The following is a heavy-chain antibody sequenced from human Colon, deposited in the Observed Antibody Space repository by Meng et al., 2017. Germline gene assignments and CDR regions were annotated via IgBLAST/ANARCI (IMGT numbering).Heavy chain of an antibody. Sequence: QPHRRGPGHVKPFEHRPPHRLTSGESVSSKTGLWNWIRQSPSRGLEWLGRTYYRAKWNHDYAESLRGRITINPDTSNHQISLQLNSVTPEDTAVYYCTRGLEFYRFEYWGQGTLVTVSS. V-gene: IGHV6-1*01. CDR1: GESVSSKTGL. CDR3: TRGLEFYRFEY. D-gene: IGHD3-16*02. CDR2: TYYRAKWNH. J-gene: IGHJ4*02.